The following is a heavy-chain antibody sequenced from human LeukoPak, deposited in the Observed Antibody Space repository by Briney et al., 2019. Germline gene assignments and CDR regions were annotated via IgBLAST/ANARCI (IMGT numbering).Heavy chain of an antibody. CDR1: GFTFSSYS. J-gene: IGHJ4*02. CDR3: ARTYSSGWYYFDY. V-gene: IGHV3-21*01. D-gene: IGHD6-19*01. CDR2: ISSSSSYI. Sequence: GGSLRLSCAASGFTFSSYSMNWVRQAPGKGLEWVSSISSSSSYIYYADSVKGRFTISRDNAKNSLYLQMVSLRAEDTAVYYCARTYSSGWYYFDYWGQGTLVTVSS.